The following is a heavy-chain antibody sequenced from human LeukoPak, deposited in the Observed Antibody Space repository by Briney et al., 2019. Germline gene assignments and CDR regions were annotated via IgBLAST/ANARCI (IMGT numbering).Heavy chain of an antibody. CDR3: ARVLYYYGSGSYPPPVYNWFDP. Sequence: SETLSLTCTVSGGSISSNSYYWGWIRQPPGKGLEWIGSIFYSGSTYYNPSLKSRVTISVDTSKNQFSLKLTSVTAADTAVYYCARVLYYYGSGSYPPPVYNWFDPWGQGTLVTVSS. CDR2: IFYSGST. J-gene: IGHJ5*02. CDR1: GGSISSNSYY. D-gene: IGHD3-10*01. V-gene: IGHV4-39*07.